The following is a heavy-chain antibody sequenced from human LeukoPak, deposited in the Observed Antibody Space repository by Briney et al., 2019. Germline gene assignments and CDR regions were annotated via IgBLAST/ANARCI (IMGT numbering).Heavy chain of an antibody. J-gene: IGHJ4*02. Sequence: GGPLRLSCEASGFTFGNYWKSWVRQAPGKGLEWVASMKEDGSENYYVDSVKGRFTISRDNAKNSLYLQMNSLRAEDSAVYYCARDRSGYTYGWLDSWGQGTQVTVSS. CDR2: MKEDGSEN. CDR1: GFTFGNYW. D-gene: IGHD5-18*01. CDR3: ARDRSGYTYGWLDS. V-gene: IGHV3-7*01.